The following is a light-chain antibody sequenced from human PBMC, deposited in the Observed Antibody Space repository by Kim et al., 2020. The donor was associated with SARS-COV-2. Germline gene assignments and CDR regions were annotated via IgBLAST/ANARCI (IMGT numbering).Light chain of an antibody. CDR2: GAS. V-gene: IGKV3-20*01. Sequence: EIELTQSPGTLSLSPGERATLSCRASQSVSRIYLAWYQQKPGQAPRLLSYGASSRATGISDRFSGSGSGTDFTLTMSRLETEDFAVYYCQQYISSPDTFGQGTKLGI. CDR1: QSVSRIY. J-gene: IGKJ2*01. CDR3: QQYISSPDT.